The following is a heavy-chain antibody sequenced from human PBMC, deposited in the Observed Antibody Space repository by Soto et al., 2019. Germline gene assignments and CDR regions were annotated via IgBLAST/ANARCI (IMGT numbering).Heavy chain of an antibody. CDR3: AGEHYYDRLRYFQH. D-gene: IGHD3-22*01. J-gene: IGHJ1*01. V-gene: IGHV1-69*01. CDR1: GGTFSSYA. CDR2: IIPIFGTA. Sequence: QVQLVQSGAEVKKPGSSVKVSCKASGGTFSSYASSWVRQAPGQGLEWMGGIIPIFGTANYAQKFQGRVTITADESTSTAYMELSSLRSEDTAVYYCAGEHYYDRLRYFQHWGQGTLVTVSS.